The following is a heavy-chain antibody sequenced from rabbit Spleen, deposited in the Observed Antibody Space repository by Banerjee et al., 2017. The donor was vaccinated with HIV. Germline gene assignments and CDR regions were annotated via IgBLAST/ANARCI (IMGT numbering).Heavy chain of an antibody. CDR2: IFGGASGVT. V-gene: IGHV1S45*01. CDR3: ARGASSNGDGFTL. Sequence: QEQLEESGGGLVQPEGSLTLTCTASGFSFSNYYYMCWVRQAPGKGLEWIACIFGGASGVTYYASWATGRFTISKASSPTVTLQMTSLTAADTATYFCARGASSNGDGFTLWGQGTLVTVS. CDR1: GFSFSNYYY. D-gene: IGHD2-1*01. J-gene: IGHJ4*01.